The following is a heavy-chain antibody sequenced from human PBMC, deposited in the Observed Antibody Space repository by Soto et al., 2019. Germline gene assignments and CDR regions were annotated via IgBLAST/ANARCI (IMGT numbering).Heavy chain of an antibody. V-gene: IGHV3-48*02. D-gene: IGHD6-13*01. CDR2: ISSSSSTI. J-gene: IGHJ4*02. Sequence: EVQLVESGGGLVQPGGSLRLSCAASGFTFSSYSMNWVRQAPGKGLEWVSYISSSSSTIYYADSVKGRFTISRDNARNSLYLQMNSLRDEDTAVYYCSRDYSSSWYSDYWGQGTLVTVSS. CDR1: GFTFSSYS. CDR3: SRDYSSSWYSDY.